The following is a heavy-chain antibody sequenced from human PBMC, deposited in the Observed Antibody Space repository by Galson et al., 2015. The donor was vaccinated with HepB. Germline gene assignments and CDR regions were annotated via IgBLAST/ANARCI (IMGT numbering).Heavy chain of an antibody. J-gene: IGHJ4*02. CDR1: GFTFTSSA. V-gene: IGHV1-58*02. D-gene: IGHD3-22*01. Sequence: SVKVSCKASGFTFTSSAMQWVRQARGQRLEWIGWIVVGSGNTNYAQKFQERVTITRDMSTSTAYMELSSLRSEDTAVYYCAADHKYYYDSSGYYLWGQGTLVTVSS. CDR3: AADHKYYYDSSGYYL. CDR2: IVVGSGNT.